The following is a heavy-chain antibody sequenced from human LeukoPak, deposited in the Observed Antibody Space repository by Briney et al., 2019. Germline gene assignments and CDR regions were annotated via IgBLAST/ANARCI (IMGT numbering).Heavy chain of an antibody. CDR1: GGSLSGYY. Sequence: SETLSLTCAVYGGSLSGYYWSWIRQSPGKGLEWIGEINDSGSTNYNPSLKSRVTISVDTSKNQFSLKLSSVTAADTAVYYCARALYYYDSSGYYLTLGGYYFDYWGQGTLVTVSS. V-gene: IGHV4-34*01. D-gene: IGHD3-22*01. CDR3: ARALYYYDSSGYYLTLGGYYFDY. J-gene: IGHJ4*02. CDR2: INDSGST.